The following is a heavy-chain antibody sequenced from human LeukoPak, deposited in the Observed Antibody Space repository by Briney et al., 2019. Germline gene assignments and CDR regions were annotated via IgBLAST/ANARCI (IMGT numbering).Heavy chain of an antibody. J-gene: IGHJ4*02. Sequence: SETLSLTCAVSGGSISSSNWWSWVRQPPGKGLEWIGEIYHSGSTNYNPSLKSRVTISVDKSKNQFSLNLSSMTAADTAVYYCARSYVSGSRRFDYWGQGTLVTVSS. D-gene: IGHD6-19*01. CDR1: GGSISSSNW. V-gene: IGHV4-4*02. CDR2: IYHSGST. CDR3: ARSYVSGSRRFDY.